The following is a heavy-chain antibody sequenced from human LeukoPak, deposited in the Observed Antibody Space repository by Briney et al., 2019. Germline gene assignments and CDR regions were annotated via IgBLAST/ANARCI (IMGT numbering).Heavy chain of an antibody. CDR3: ARGTYYYDSSGFYGGGY. V-gene: IGHV1-46*01. CDR2: INPSGGST. Sequence: ASVKVSCKASGYTFTSYYMHWVRQAPGQGLEWMGKINPSGGSTSYAQKFQGRVTVTRDTSTSTVYMELSSLRSEDTAVYYCARGTYYYDSSGFYGGGYWGQGTLVTVSS. J-gene: IGHJ4*02. CDR1: GYTFTSYY. D-gene: IGHD3-22*01.